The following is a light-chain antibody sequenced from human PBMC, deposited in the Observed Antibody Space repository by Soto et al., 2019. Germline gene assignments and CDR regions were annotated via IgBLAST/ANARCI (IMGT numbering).Light chain of an antibody. CDR1: QSLLHSDGYNY. V-gene: IGKV2-28*01. J-gene: IGKJ1*01. CDR3: LQALQTPPWT. CDR2: LGS. Sequence: DIVGTQSPLSLPVTPGEPASISCRSSQSLLHSDGYNYLDWYLQKPGQSPQLLICLGSSRASGVHDRLSGSGSGTDFTLKISRVEADDVGVYYCLQALQTPPWTFRQGPKVDIK.